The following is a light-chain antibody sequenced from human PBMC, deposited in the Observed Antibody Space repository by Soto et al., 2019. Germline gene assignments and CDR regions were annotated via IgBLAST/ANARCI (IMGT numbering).Light chain of an antibody. CDR2: DGS. Sequence: DIQMTQSPSTLSASVGDRITITCRASQSINTWLAWYRQKPGEAPKLLIYDGSTLERGVPSRFSGSGSGTEFTLTISRLQPDDFGTFYCQQYKTYYRTFGQGTTVEV. V-gene: IGKV1-5*03. J-gene: IGKJ1*01. CDR1: QSINTW. CDR3: QQYKTYYRT.